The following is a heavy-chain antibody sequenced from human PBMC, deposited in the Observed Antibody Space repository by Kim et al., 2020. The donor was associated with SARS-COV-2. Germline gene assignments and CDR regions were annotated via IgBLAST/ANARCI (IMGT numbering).Heavy chain of an antibody. CDR1: GYTFTSYA. CDR3: ASLEANIVVVPAAGRDAFDI. J-gene: IGHJ3*02. D-gene: IGHD2-2*01. V-gene: IGHV7-4-1*04. Sequence: ASLKVSCKASGYTFTSYAMNWVRQAPGQGLEWMGWINTNTGNPTYAQGFTGRFVFSLDTSVSMAYLQISSLKSEDTAVYYCASLEANIVVVPAAGRDAFDIWGQGTMVTVSS. CDR2: INTNTGNP.